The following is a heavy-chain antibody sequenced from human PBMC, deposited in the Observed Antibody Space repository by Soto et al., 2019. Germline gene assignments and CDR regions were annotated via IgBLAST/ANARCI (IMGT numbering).Heavy chain of an antibody. V-gene: IGHV3-7*03. D-gene: IGHD3-22*01. CDR2: INRDGNAK. CDR3: ARAPDGSGSYYYFDA. CDR1: GFTFSNYW. Sequence: EVQLVESGGGLVQPGGSLRLSCAASGFTFSNYWMSWVRQATGKGLQWVANINRDGNAKYYVDSLKGRITISRDNAENTLYLQMNTLRVDDTGVYYCARAPDGSGSYYYFDAVGQGTLVTGS. J-gene: IGHJ4*02.